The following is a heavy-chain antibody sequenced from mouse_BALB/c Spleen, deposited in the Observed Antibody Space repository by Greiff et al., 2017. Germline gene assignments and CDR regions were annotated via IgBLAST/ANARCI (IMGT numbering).Heavy chain of an antibody. V-gene: IGHV1-7*01. CDR2: INPSTGYT. Sequence: QVHVKQSGAELAKPGASVKMSCKASGYTFTSYWMHWVKQRPGQGLEWIGYINPSTGYTEYNQKFKDKATLTADKSSSTAYMQLSSLTSEDSAVYYCARSGGYWDYAMDYWGQGTSVTVS. J-gene: IGHJ4*01. CDR3: ARSGGYWDYAMDY. CDR1: GYTFTSYW. D-gene: IGHD1-1*01.